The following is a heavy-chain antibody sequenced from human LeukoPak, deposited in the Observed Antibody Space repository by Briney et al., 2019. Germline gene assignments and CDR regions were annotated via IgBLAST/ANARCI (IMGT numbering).Heavy chain of an antibody. CDR1: GGSVTSTNW. V-gene: IGHV4-4*02. CDR3: ARDGSSGYYEGDY. D-gene: IGHD3-22*01. J-gene: IGHJ4*02. Sequence: SETLSLTCDVSGGSVTSTNWWTWFRQPPGKGLEWIGEVHLDGRTNYNPSLKSRLVMSADLPENHISLKLTSVTAADTAVYYCARDGSSGYYEGDYWGQGTLVTVSS. CDR2: VHLDGRT.